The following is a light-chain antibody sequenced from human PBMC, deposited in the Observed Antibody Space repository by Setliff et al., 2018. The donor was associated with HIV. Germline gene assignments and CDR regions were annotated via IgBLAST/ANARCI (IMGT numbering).Light chain of an antibody. J-gene: IGLJ1*01. CDR1: SSDIGGYSY. CDR3: SSYAITNTLP. Sequence: QSVLTQPASVSGSPGQSITISCTGTSSDIGGYSYVSWYQQHPGKAPKLIIYEVSNRPSGVSNRFSGSKSGYTASLTISGLRAEDEADYYCSSYAITNTLPFGTGTKVTVL. V-gene: IGLV2-14*01. CDR2: EVS.